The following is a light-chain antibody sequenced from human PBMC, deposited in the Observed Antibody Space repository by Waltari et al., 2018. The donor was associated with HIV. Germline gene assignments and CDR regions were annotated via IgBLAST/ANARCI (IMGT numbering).Light chain of an antibody. CDR1: KLGDKY. J-gene: IGLJ2*01. V-gene: IGLV3-1*01. CDR3: QAWDSNTAI. Sequence: SYDLTQPPSVSVSPGQTASITCSGDKLGDKYVCWYQHRPSQSPVLVIYRDIKRPSGIPERFSGSNSGNTATLTISGTQALDEADYYCQAWDSNTAIFGGGTKLTVL. CDR2: RDI.